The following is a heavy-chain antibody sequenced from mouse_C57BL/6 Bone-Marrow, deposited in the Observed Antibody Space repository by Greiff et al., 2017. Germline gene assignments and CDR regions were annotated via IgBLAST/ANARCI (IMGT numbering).Heavy chain of an antibody. CDR3: TSGVSGSSAWFAY. D-gene: IGHD1-1*01. CDR1: GFNIKDDY. CDR2: IDPENGDT. V-gene: IGHV14-4*01. Sequence: VQLQQSGAELVRPGASVKLSCTASGFNIKDDYMHWVKQRPEQGLEWIGWIDPENGDTEYASKFQGKATITADTSSNTAYLQLSSLTSEDTAVYYCTSGVSGSSAWFAYWGQGTLVTVSA. J-gene: IGHJ3*01.